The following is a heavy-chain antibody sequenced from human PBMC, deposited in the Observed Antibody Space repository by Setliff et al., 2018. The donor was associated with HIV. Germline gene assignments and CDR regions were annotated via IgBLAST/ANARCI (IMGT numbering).Heavy chain of an antibody. Sequence: SETLSLTCTVSGGSISSSGYYWGWIRQPPGKGLEWIGSLYYSGTTYYNPSLKSRLTISVDTSKNQFSLKLSSVTAADTAVYYCARRTLITGYDYWGQGTLVTVSS. D-gene: IGHD3-16*01. V-gene: IGHV4-39*01. CDR2: LYYSGTT. J-gene: IGHJ4*02. CDR1: GGSISSSGYY. CDR3: ARRTLITGYDY.